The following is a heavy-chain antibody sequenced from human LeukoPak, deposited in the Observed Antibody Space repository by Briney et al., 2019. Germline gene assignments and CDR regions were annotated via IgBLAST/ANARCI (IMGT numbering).Heavy chain of an antibody. CDR2: ISSDGNNQ. Sequence: PGRSLRLSCAASGFTFSSYAMHWVRQAPGKGLEWVAVISSDGNNQYYADSLKGRFTISRDNAKNSLYLQMDSLTAEDTAIYYCAREGDNADFDYWGHGTLVTVSS. V-gene: IGHV3-30-3*01. J-gene: IGHJ4*01. CDR1: GFTFSSYA. D-gene: IGHD2-21*02. CDR3: AREGDNADFDY.